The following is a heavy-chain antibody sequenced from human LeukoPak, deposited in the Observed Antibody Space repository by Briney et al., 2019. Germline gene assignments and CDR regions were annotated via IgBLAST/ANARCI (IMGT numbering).Heavy chain of an antibody. CDR1: GFTFSSYW. CDR3: ASFTIFGPYYYYYYMDV. V-gene: IGHV3-7*01. Sequence: GSLRLSCAASGFTFSSYWMSWVRQAPGKGLEWVANIKKDGSEKYYVDSVKGRFTISRDNAKNSLYLQMNSLRAEDTAVYYCASFTIFGPYYYYYYMDVWGKGTTVTVSS. CDR2: IKKDGSEK. D-gene: IGHD3-3*01. J-gene: IGHJ6*03.